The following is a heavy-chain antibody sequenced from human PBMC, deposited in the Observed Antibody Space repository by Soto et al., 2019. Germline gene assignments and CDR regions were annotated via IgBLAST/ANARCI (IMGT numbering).Heavy chain of an antibody. CDR1: GYSFTSYW. D-gene: IGHD2-2*01. CDR3: ARLAPGCSSTSCPKPYYFAY. CDR2: IYPGDSDT. V-gene: IGHV5-51*01. J-gene: IGHJ4*02. Sequence: PGESLKISCKGSGYSFTSYWIGWVRQMPGKGLEWMGIIYPGDSDTRYSPSFQGQVTISADKSISTAYLQWSGLKASDTAMYYCARLAPGCSSTSCPKPYYFAYWGQGTLVTVSS.